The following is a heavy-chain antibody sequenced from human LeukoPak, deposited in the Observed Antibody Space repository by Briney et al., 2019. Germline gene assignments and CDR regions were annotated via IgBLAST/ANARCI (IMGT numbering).Heavy chain of an antibody. J-gene: IGHJ4*02. Sequence: SETLSLTCTVSGGSISSNSWSWIRQPAGKGLGWIGHIYTSGSPNYNPSLRSRVTMSVDTSKNQISLKLSSVTAADSAVYYCARGSEQWLTYFDYWGQGTLVTVSS. CDR3: ARGSEQWLTYFDY. D-gene: IGHD6-19*01. V-gene: IGHV4-4*07. CDR2: IYTSGSP. CDR1: GGSISSNS.